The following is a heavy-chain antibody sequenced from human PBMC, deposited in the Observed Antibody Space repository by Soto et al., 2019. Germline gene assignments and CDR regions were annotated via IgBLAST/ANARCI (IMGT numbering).Heavy chain of an antibody. V-gene: IGHV1-58*01. D-gene: IGHD6-13*01. CDR3: AIAGTTEQQLVLDY. J-gene: IGHJ4*02. CDR2: IVVGSGNT. Sequence: GASVKVSCKASGFTFTSSAVQWVRQARGQRLEWIGWIVVGSGNTNYAQRFQERVTITRDMSTSTAYMELSSQRSEDTAVYYCAIAGTTEQQLVLDYWGQGTLVTVSS. CDR1: GFTFTSSA.